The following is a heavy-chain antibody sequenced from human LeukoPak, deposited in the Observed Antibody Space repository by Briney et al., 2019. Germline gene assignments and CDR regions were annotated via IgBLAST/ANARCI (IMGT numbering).Heavy chain of an antibody. D-gene: IGHD6-13*01. J-gene: IGHJ6*02. CDR2: VSFDGGDK. CDR1: GFNFRTYA. Sequence: PGRSLRLSCAASGFNFRTYAMYWVRQAPGKGLEWVAVVSFDGGDKYYADSVKGRFTISRDNSKKTLYLQMNSLRPEDTAVYYCARSRLGRASPGKKYYYYGMDAWGQGTTVTVSS. V-gene: IGHV3-30*04. CDR3: ARSRLGRASPGKKYYYYGMDA.